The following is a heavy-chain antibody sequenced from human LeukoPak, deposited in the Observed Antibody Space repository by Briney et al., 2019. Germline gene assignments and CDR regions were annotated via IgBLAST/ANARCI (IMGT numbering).Heavy chain of an antibody. CDR3: ARDHESSGYPTSDY. D-gene: IGHD3-22*01. V-gene: IGHV3-23*01. CDR2: IKAGAEAT. Sequence: PGGSLRLSCEASGFTFSTYIMTWVRQAPGKGLEWVSTIKAGAEATFYADSVKDRFTISRDNSKNTLYLQMNSLRADDTALYFCARDHESSGYPTSDYWGQGTPVTVSS. CDR1: GFTFSTYI. J-gene: IGHJ4*02.